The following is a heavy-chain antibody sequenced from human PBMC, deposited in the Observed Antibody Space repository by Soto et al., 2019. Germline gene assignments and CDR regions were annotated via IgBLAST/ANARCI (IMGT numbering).Heavy chain of an antibody. Sequence: SETLSLTCTVSGGSISSGGYYWSWIRQHPGKGLEWIGYIYYSGSTYYNPSLKSRVTISVDTSKNQFSLKLSSVTAADTAVYYCARDRQLVPPYYYGMDVWGQGTTVTVS. CDR2: IYYSGST. CDR3: ARDRQLVPPYYYGMDV. V-gene: IGHV4-31*03. J-gene: IGHJ6*02. CDR1: GGSISSGGYY. D-gene: IGHD6-13*01.